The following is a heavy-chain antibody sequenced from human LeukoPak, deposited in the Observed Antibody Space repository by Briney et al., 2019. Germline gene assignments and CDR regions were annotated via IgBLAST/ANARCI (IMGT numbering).Heavy chain of an antibody. CDR3: ARGPEGWLEDY. CDR2: IIPIFGTA. CDR1: GGTFSSYA. Sequence: ASVKVSCKASGGTFSSYAISWVRQAPGQGLEWMGGIIPIFGTANYAQKFQGRVTMTRNTSISTAYMELSSLRSEDTAVYYCARGPEGWLEDYWGQGTLVTVSS. V-gene: IGHV1-69*05. J-gene: IGHJ4*02. D-gene: IGHD3-9*01.